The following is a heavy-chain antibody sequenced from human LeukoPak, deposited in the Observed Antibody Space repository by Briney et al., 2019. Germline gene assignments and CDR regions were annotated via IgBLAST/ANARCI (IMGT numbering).Heavy chain of an antibody. CDR3: AKDRVFELWFEEASPYYFDY. V-gene: IGHV3-30*02. CDR2: IRYDGSNK. Sequence: GGSLRLSCAASGFTFSSYGMHWVRQAPGKGLEWVAYIRYDGSNKYYADSVKGRFTISRDISKNTLYLQMNSLRAEDMAVYYCAKDRVFELWFEEASPYYFDYWGQGTLVTVSS. D-gene: IGHD3-10*01. J-gene: IGHJ4*02. CDR1: GFTFSSYG.